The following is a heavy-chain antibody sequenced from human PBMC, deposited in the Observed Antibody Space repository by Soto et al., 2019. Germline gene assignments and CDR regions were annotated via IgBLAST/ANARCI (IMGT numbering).Heavy chain of an antibody. CDR2: INPSGGST. Sequence: GASVKVSCKASGYTFASYYMHWVRQAPGQGLEWMGIINPSGGSTSYAQKFQGRVTMTGDTSTSTVYMELSSLRSEDTAVYYCARGMGKSSGYYRAFDAFDIWGQGTMVTVSS. D-gene: IGHD3-22*01. CDR1: GYTFASYY. CDR3: ARGMGKSSGYYRAFDAFDI. V-gene: IGHV1-46*01. J-gene: IGHJ3*02.